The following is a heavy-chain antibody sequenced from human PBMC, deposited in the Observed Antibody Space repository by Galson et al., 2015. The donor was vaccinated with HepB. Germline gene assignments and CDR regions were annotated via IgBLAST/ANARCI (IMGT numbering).Heavy chain of an antibody. V-gene: IGHV3-23*01. CDR2: ISGSGGST. CDR3: AKDLNHWEDSDPKTDY. CDR1: GFTFSSYA. D-gene: IGHD1-14*01. Sequence: SLRLSCAASGFTFSSYAMSWVRQAPGKGLEWVSAISGSGGSTYYADSVKGRFTISRDNSKNTLYLQMNSLRAEDTAVYYCAKDLNHWEDSDPKTDYWGQGTLVTVSS. J-gene: IGHJ4*02.